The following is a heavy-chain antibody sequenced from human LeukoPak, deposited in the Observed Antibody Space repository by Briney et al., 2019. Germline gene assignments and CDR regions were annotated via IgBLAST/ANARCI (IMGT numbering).Heavy chain of an antibody. V-gene: IGHV3-7*01. CDR3: ASGGRLEPLDY. Sequence: GGSLRLSCAASGFTFSSYWMTWVRQAPGKGLEWVANIGEDGSEKYYVDSVKGRFTISRDNAKNSLYLQVNSLRAEDTAVYYCASGGRLEPLDYWGQGTLVTVSS. CDR1: GFTFSSYW. CDR2: IGEDGSEK. J-gene: IGHJ4*02. D-gene: IGHD1-1*01.